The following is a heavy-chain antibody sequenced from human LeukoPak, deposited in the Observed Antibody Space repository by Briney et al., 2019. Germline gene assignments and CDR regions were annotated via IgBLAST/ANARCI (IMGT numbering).Heavy chain of an antibody. CDR2: ISTSGSTI. CDR1: GFTFSSYE. Sequence: GGSLILSRAASGFTFSSYEMYWVRQAPGKGLEWVSYISTSGSTIYYADSVKGRFTISRDNSKNTLYLQMNSLRAEDTAVYYCARSNLYGYCSGGSCYEYFQHWGQGTLVTVSS. V-gene: IGHV3-48*03. J-gene: IGHJ1*01. D-gene: IGHD2-15*01. CDR3: ARSNLYGYCSGGSCYEYFQH.